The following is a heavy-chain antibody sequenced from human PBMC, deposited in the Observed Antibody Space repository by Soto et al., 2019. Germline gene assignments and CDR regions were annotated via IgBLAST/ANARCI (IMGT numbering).Heavy chain of an antibody. CDR2: ISSDGST. Sequence: PGWYLRLSCSASGFTFSSYDIHWVRQAPGKGLEYVSSISSDGSTYYAVSVKGRFTISRDNSRNTLYLRMSSLRAEDTAVYYCVQPSGSYYHSTAYYSVWGQGSLVTLSS. CDR1: GFTFSSYD. CDR3: VQPSGSYYHSTAYYSV. V-gene: IGHV3-64D*06. D-gene: IGHD3-22*01. J-gene: IGHJ4*02.